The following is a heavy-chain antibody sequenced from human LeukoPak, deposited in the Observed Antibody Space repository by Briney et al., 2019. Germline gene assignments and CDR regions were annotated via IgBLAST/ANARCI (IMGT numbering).Heavy chain of an antibody. Sequence: ASVSVSYKASGYTFTIYGISWVRPAPGQGLEWMGWISAYNGNTNYAQKLQDRVTMTTDTSTTTAYMELRSLRSDDTAVYYCARERGSLGYCTTGVCYSDYWGQGTLVTVSS. CDR3: ARERGSLGYCTTGVCYSDY. D-gene: IGHD2-8*01. V-gene: IGHV1-18*01. CDR2: ISAYNGNT. J-gene: IGHJ4*02. CDR1: GYTFTIYG.